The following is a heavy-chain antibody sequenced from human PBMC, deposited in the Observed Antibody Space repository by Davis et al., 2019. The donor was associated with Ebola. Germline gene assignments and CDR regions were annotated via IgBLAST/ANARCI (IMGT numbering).Heavy chain of an antibody. J-gene: IGHJ4*02. CDR3: ARAEKITYGDYMLDY. CDR2: IYYSGST. CDR1: AGSISRYY. Sequence: PSETLSLTCTVSAGSISRYYWSWIRQSPGKGLEWIGYIYYSGSTYYNPSLKSRVTISVDTSKNQFSLKLSSVTAADTAVYYCARAEKITYGDYMLDYWGQGTLVTVSS. D-gene: IGHD4-17*01. V-gene: IGHV4-59*12.